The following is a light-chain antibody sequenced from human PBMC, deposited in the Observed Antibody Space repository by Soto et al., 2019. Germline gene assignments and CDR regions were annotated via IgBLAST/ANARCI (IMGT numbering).Light chain of an antibody. Sequence: EIVLIQSPATLSLSPGERATLSCRASQSVSSYLAWYQQKPGQAPRLLIYDASNRATGIPARFSGSGSGTDFTLTISSLEPEDFAVYYCQQRSKSITFGQGTHWRL. CDR2: DAS. CDR3: QQRSKSIT. V-gene: IGKV3-11*01. J-gene: IGKJ5*01. CDR1: QSVSSY.